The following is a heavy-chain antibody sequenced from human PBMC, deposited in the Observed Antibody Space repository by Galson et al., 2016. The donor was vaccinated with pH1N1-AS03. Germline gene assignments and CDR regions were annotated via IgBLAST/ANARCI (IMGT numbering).Heavy chain of an antibody. CDR3: ATDLLSDTNGYYRI. CDR2: IKSKTDGETT. Sequence: SLRLSCAASGFSFSNAGMSWVRQAPGKGLEWVGRIKSKTDGETTDYAAPVKGRFTISRDDLKNTLYLQMNSLKTEDTAVYYCATDLLSDTNGYYRIWGQGTMVTVSS. CDR1: GFSFSNAG. D-gene: IGHD3-22*01. V-gene: IGHV3-15*01. J-gene: IGHJ3*02.